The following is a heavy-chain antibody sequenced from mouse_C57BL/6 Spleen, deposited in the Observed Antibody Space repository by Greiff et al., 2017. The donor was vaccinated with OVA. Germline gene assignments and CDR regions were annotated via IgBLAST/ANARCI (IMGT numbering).Heavy chain of an antibody. CDR2: IDPSDSET. J-gene: IGHJ3*01. V-gene: IGHV1-52*01. CDR1: GYTFTSYW. Sequence: QVQLQQPGAELVRPGSSVKLSCKASGYTFTSYWMHWVKQRPIQGLEWIGNIDPSDSETHYNQKFKDKATLTVDKSSTTAYIQLSSLTSEDSAVYNWAREGIGTLFAYWAKGLWSLSLQ. D-gene: IGHD4-1*01. CDR3: AREGIGTLFAY.